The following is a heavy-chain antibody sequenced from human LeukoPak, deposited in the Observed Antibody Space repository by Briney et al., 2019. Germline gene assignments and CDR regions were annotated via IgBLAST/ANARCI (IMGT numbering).Heavy chain of an antibody. V-gene: IGHV3-48*04. CDR2: ISSSSSTI. D-gene: IGHD3-22*01. Sequence: GGSLRLSCAASGFTFNAYSMNWVRQAPGKGLEWVSYISSSSSTIYYADSVKGRFTISRDNAKNSLFLQMNSLRAEDTAVYYCASCYYDSSGYNWDLDAFDIWGQGTTVTVSS. J-gene: IGHJ3*02. CDR3: ASCYYDSSGYNWDLDAFDI. CDR1: GFTFNAYS.